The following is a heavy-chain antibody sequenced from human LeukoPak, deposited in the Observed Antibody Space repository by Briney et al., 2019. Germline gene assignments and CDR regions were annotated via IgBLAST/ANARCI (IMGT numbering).Heavy chain of an antibody. CDR3: ARHEESAAAAMYYYYYMDV. CDR2: IYYSGST. V-gene: IGHV4-39*01. CDR1: GGSISSSSYY. D-gene: IGHD6-13*01. Sequence: PSETLSLTCTVSGGSISSSSYYWGWIRPPPGKGLEWIGSIYYSGSTYYNPSLKSRVTISVDTSKNQFSLKLSSVTAADTAVYYCARHEESAAAAMYYYYYMDVWGKGTTVTVSS. J-gene: IGHJ6*03.